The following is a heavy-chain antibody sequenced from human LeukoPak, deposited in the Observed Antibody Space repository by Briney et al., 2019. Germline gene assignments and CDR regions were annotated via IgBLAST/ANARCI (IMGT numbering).Heavy chain of an antibody. CDR2: ITTSSTYT. CDR3: AFNSGYSSAWSPDY. V-gene: IGHV3-21*01. CDR1: GFSFSSYN. Sequence: GGSLRLSCEASGFSFSSYNMDWVRQTPGKGLEWISSITTSSTYTFYADSVKGRFTISRDNARNSLYLQMNSLRAEDTAVYYCAFNSGYSSAWSPDYWGQGTLVTVSS. D-gene: IGHD6-19*01. J-gene: IGHJ4*02.